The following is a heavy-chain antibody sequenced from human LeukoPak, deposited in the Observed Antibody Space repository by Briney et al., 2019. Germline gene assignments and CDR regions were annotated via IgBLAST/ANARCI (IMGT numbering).Heavy chain of an antibody. CDR1: GGTFSSYA. CDR2: IIPIFGTA. Sequence: SVKVSCKASGGTFSSYAISWVRQAPGQGLEWMGGIIPIFGTANYAQKFQGRVTITADESTSTAYIELSSLRSEDTAVYYCARVNSGYDQPIPHYYYYGMDVWGQGTTVTVSS. V-gene: IGHV1-69*01. CDR3: ARVNSGYDQPIPHYYYYGMDV. J-gene: IGHJ6*02. D-gene: IGHD5-12*01.